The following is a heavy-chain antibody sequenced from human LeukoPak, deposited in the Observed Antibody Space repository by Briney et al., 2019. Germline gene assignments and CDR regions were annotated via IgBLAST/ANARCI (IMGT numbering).Heavy chain of an antibody. J-gene: IGHJ3*02. Sequence: PSETLSLTCTVSGGSISSYYWSWIRQPPGKGLEWIGYIYYSGSTNYNPSLKSRVTISVDTSKNQFSLKLSSVTAADTAVYYCARSTLLRPDAFDIWGQGTMVTVSS. CDR2: IYYSGST. V-gene: IGHV4-59*01. CDR1: GGSISSYY. CDR3: ARSTLLRPDAFDI. D-gene: IGHD2/OR15-2a*01.